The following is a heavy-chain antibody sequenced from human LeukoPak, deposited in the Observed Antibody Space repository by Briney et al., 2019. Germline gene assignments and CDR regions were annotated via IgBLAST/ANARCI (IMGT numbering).Heavy chain of an antibody. J-gene: IGHJ4*02. CDR3: ARASGNSAEFDY. CDR1: GFTFSSYE. CDR2: ISSSGSTI. D-gene: IGHD4-23*01. V-gene: IGHV3-48*03. Sequence: TAGSLRLSCAASGFTFSSYEMNWVRQAPGKGLEWISYISSSGSTIYFADSVKGRFTISRDNAKNSLYLQMNSLRAEDTAVYYCARASGNSAEFDYWGQGTLVTVSS.